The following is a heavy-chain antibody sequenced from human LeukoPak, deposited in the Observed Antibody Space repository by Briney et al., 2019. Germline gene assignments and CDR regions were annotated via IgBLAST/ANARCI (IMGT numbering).Heavy chain of an antibody. CDR3: ASMVVTRRDAFDI. CDR1: GGSISSYY. V-gene: IGHV4-59*01. CDR2: IYYSGST. Sequence: SETLSLTCTVSGGSISSYYWSWIRQPPGQGLEWIGYIYYSGSTNYNPSLKSRVTISVDTSKNQFSLKLSSVTAADTAVYYCASMVVTRRDAFDIWGQGTMVTVSS. D-gene: IGHD4-23*01. J-gene: IGHJ3*02.